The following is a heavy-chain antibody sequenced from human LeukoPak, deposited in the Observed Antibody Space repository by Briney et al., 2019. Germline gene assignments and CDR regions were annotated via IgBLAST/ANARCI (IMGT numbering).Heavy chain of an antibody. CDR2: ISDNGGST. CDR1: GFTFSTYA. J-gene: IGHJ4*02. Sequence: SGGSLRLSCAASGFTFSTYAMHWVRQAPGKGLEYVSAISDNGGSTYYANSVKGRFTISRDNSKNTLYLQMGSLRAEDMAVYYCARGELLWFGELFDYWGQGTLVTVSS. CDR3: ARGELLWFGELFDY. V-gene: IGHV3-64*01. D-gene: IGHD3-10*01.